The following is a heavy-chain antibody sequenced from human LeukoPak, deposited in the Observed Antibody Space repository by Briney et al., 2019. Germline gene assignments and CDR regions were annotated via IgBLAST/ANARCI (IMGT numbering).Heavy chain of an antibody. CDR2: ITKSGDQT. CDR3: ARVGLCDFWSGPCDAFDI. J-gene: IGHJ3*02. CDR1: GITFSNSA. Sequence: GGSLRLSCVPSGITFSNSALSWVRQAPGKGLEWVSTITKSGDQTYYADSVKGRFTISRDNAKNSLYLQMNSLRAEDTAVYYCARVGLCDFWSGPCDAFDIWGQGTMVTVSP. D-gene: IGHD3-3*01. V-gene: IGHV3-21*01.